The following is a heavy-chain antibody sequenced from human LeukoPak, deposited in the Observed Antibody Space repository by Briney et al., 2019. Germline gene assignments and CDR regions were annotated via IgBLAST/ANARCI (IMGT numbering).Heavy chain of an antibody. CDR2: ISGSGGST. V-gene: IGHV3-23*01. D-gene: IGHD5-18*01. Sequence: GGSLRLSCAASGFTFSSYAMSWVRQPPGKGLEWVSAISGSGGSTYYADSVKGRFTISRDNSKNTLYLQINSLRAEDTAVYYCAKDGGYSYGYSVDYWGQGTLVTVSS. CDR1: GFTFSSYA. CDR3: AKDGGYSYGYSVDY. J-gene: IGHJ4*02.